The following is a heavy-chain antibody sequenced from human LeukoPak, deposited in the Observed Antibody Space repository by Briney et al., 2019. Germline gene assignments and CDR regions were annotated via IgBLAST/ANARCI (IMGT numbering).Heavy chain of an antibody. CDR3: ARVGYSSSSLDY. V-gene: IGHV4-59*01. J-gene: IGHJ4*02. CDR2: IYYSGST. Sequence: SETLSPTCTVSGGSISSYYWSWIRQPPGKGLEWIGYIYYSGSTNYNPSLKSRVTISVDTSKNQFSLKLSSVTAADTAVYYCARVGYSSSSLDYWGQGTLVTVSS. CDR1: GGSISSYY. D-gene: IGHD6-6*01.